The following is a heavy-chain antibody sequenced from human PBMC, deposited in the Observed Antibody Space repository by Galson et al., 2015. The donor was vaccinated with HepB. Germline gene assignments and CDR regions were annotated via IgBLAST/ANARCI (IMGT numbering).Heavy chain of an antibody. J-gene: IGHJ1*01. CDR3: ARDYTGSGIFFQD. Sequence: SLRLSCAGSGFTFSGHAMGWVRQPPGKGLEWVSVISGDGGNTYYADAVKGRFTISRDNSRNTVYLQVNSLRVEDAAVYFCARDYTGSGIFFQDWGRGTRVTVSS. D-gene: IGHD3-10*01. CDR1: GFTFSGHA. V-gene: IGHV3-23*01. CDR2: ISGDGGNT.